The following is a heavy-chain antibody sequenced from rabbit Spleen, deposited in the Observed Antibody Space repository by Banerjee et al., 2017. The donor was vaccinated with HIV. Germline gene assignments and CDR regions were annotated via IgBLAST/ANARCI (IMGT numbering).Heavy chain of an antibody. J-gene: IGHJ4*01. CDR3: ARDCACGSDFAL. CDR2: IDPGFGIT. Sequence: QLAESAGGLVQPGGSLKLSCKASGFTLSSYYMNCVRQAPGKRLECIGGIDPGFGITCVANWVNSRLSTCREKAHITVFLQMTRLTAAYSSTYFGARDCACGSDFALWGQGTLVTVS. CDR1: GFTLSSYY. V-gene: IGHV1S7*01. D-gene: IGHD8-1*01.